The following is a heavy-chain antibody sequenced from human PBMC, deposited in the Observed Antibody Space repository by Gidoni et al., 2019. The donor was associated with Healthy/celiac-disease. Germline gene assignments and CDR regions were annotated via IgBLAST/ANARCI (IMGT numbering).Heavy chain of an antibody. J-gene: IGHJ5*02. V-gene: IGHV3-21*01. CDR2: ISSSSSYI. D-gene: IGHD2-15*01. CDR1: GFTFSSYS. Sequence: EVQLVESGGGLVKPGGSLRLSCAASGFTFSSYSMNWVRQAPGKGLEWVSSISSSSSYIYYADSVKGRFTISRDNAKNSLYLQMNSLRAEDTAVYYCARDPTLGYCSGGSCYSTPWGQGTLVTVSS. CDR3: ARDPTLGYCSGGSCYSTP.